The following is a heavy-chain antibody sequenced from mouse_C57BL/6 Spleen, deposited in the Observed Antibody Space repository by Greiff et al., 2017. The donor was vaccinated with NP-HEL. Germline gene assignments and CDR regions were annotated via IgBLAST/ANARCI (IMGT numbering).Heavy chain of an antibody. V-gene: IGHV1-69*01. Sequence: VQLQQSGAELVMPGASVKLSCKASGYTFTSYWMHWVKQRPGQGLEWIGEIDPSDSYTNYNRKFKGKSTLTVDKSSSTAYMQLSSLTSEDSAVYYCARFLTGSYFDYWGQGTTLTVSS. CDR2: IDPSDSYT. D-gene: IGHD4-1*01. CDR3: ARFLTGSYFDY. CDR1: GYTFTSYW. J-gene: IGHJ2*01.